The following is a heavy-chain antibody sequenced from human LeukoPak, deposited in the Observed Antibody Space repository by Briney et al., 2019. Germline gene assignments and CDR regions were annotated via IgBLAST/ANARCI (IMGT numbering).Heavy chain of an antibody. D-gene: IGHD3-10*01. V-gene: IGHV3-66*01. J-gene: IGHJ4*02. CDR3: ATNGGGYFDY. CDR2: IYSGGST. CDR1: GFTVSSNY. Sequence: GGSLRLSCAASGFTVSSNYMSWVRQAPGKGLEWVPVIYSGGSTYYADSVKGRFTISRDNAKNSLYLQMNSLRAEDTAVYYCATNGGGYFDYWGQGTLVTVSS.